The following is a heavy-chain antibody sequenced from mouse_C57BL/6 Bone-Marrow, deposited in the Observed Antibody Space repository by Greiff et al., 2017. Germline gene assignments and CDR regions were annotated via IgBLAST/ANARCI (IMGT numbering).Heavy chain of an antibody. V-gene: IGHV14-4*01. CDR2: IDPENGDT. D-gene: IGHD2-12*01. CDR3: TTYLPTIVAWFAY. J-gene: IGHJ3*01. Sequence: DVKLQESGAELVRPGASVKLSCTASGFNIKDDYMHWVKQWPEQGLEWIGWIDPENGDTEYAAKFQGKATITADTSSNTAYLQLSSLTSEDTSVYYCTTYLPTIVAWFAYWGQGTLVTVSA. CDR1: GFNIKDDY.